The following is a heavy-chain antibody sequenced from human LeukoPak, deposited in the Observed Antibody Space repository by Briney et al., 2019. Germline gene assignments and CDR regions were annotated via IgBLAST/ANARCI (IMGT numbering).Heavy chain of an antibody. J-gene: IGHJ4*02. CDR3: ARGPAYSGSYYYYFDY. V-gene: IGHV4-59*01. Sequence: SETLSLTCTVSGGSISSYYWSWIRQPPGKGLEWIGYIYYSGSTNYNPSLKSRVTISVDTPKNQFSLKLSSVTAADTAVYYCARGPAYSGSYYYYFDYWGQGTLVTVSS. CDR1: GGSISSYY. D-gene: IGHD1-26*01. CDR2: IYYSGST.